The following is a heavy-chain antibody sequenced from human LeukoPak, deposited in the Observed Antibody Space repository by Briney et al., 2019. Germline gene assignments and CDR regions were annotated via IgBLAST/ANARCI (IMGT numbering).Heavy chain of an antibody. CDR3: ARAERGLTGDLDYYYYYGMDV. V-gene: IGHV3-53*01. CDR1: GFTVSSNY. CDR2: IYSGGST. D-gene: IGHD7-27*01. Sequence: GGSLRLSCAASGFTVSSNYMSWVRQAPGKGLEWVSVIYSGGSTYYADSVKGRFTISRDNSKNTLYLQMNSLRAEDTAVYYCARAERGLTGDLDYYYYYGMDVWGQGTTVTVSS. J-gene: IGHJ6*02.